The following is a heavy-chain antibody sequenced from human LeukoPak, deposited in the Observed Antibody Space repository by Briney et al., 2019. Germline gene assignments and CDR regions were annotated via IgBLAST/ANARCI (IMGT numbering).Heavy chain of an antibody. J-gene: IGHJ4*02. Sequence: GGSLRLSCAASGFTFSSYSMNWVRQAPGKGLEWVSSISSSSYIYYADSVKGRFTISRDNAKNSLYLQMNSLRAEDTAVYYCARVGIRFLEQYYFDYWGQGTLVTVSS. CDR3: ARVGIRFLEQYYFDY. CDR2: ISSSSYI. V-gene: IGHV3-21*01. CDR1: GFTFSSYS. D-gene: IGHD3-3*01.